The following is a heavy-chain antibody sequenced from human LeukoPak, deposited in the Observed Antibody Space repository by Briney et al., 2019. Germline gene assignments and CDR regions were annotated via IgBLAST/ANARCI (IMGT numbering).Heavy chain of an antibody. CDR2: IFSSRTT. J-gene: IGHJ4*02. D-gene: IGHD6-25*01. CDR3: AGDISSGRYYFGY. CDR1: IGSISNFY. V-gene: IGHV4-59*01. Sequence: SETLSLTCTVSIGSISNFYWRWIRQPPGQGLVWIGHIFSSRTTDYNPSLRRRVIISEDTSSNQFSLRLSSVTAADTAMYYCAGDISSGRYYFGYWGQGTLVTVSS.